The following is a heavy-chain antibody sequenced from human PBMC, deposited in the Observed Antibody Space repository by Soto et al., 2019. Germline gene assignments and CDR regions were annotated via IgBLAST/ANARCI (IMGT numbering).Heavy chain of an antibody. V-gene: IGHV1-69*01. CDR2: IIPIFGTA. D-gene: IGHD3-10*01. J-gene: IGHJ6*02. CDR3: ARDRLKSWVRGVIVPFPTHGMDV. Sequence: QVQLVQSGAEVKKPGSSVKVSCEASGGTISSYAISWVRQAPGQGLEWMGGIIPIFGTAIYAPKSQGRVTITADDPTNTAYMELSSLRSDDTAVYYCARDRLKSWVRGVIVPFPTHGMDVWGQGTTVTVSS. CDR1: GGTISSYA.